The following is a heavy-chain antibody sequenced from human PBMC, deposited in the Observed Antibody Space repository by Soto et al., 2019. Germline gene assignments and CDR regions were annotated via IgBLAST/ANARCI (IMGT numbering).Heavy chain of an antibody. CDR1: GYTFTSYA. D-gene: IGHD6-19*01. V-gene: IGHV1-3*01. J-gene: IGHJ4*02. Sequence: QVQLVQSGAEVKKPGASVKVSCKASGYTFTSYAMHWVRQAPGQRLEGMGWINAGNGNTKYSQKFQGRVTITRDTSASTAYMELSSLRSEDTAVYYCARVDSSGWVFDYWGQGTLVTVSS. CDR3: ARVDSSGWVFDY. CDR2: INAGNGNT.